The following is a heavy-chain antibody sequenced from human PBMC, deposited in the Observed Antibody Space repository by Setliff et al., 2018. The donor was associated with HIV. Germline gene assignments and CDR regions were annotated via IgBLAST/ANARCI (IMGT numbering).Heavy chain of an antibody. CDR2: IYHSGST. J-gene: IGHJ6*02. D-gene: IGHD3-10*01. CDR3: ARVETTVRGATYGMDV. CDR1: GYSISSGYY. Sequence: SETLSLTCAVSGYSISSGYYWGWIRQPPGKGLEWIANIYHSGSTYYNPALKSRVTISVDTSKNQLSLNLTSVTAADTAVYYCARVETTVRGATYGMDVWGQGTTVTVSS. V-gene: IGHV4-38-2*01.